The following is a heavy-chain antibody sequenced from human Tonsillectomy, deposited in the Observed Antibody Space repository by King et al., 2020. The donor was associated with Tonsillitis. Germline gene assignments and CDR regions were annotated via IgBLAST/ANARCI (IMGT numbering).Heavy chain of an antibody. CDR1: GFTVSNYW. V-gene: IGHV3-7*04. J-gene: IGHJ2*01. CDR2: IRQDGSET. CDR3: ARGISAAGGRWYFDL. Sequence: VQLVESGGGLVQPGGSLRLSCAASGFTVSNYWMSWVRQAPGKGLEWVANIRQDGSETYYVDCVKGRFTISRDNAKNSLYLQMTSLRAEDTAVYYCARGISAAGGRWYFDLWGRGTLVTVSS. D-gene: IGHD6-13*01.